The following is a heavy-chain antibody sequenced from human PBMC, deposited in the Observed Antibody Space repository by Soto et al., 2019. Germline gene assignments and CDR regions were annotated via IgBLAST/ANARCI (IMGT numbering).Heavy chain of an antibody. Sequence: GGSLRLSCAASGFTFSSYAMSWVRQAPGKGLEWVSAISGSGGSTYYADSVKGRFTISRDNSKNTLYLQMNSLRAEDTAVYYCAKDRGTVTTLGYSSGGSRYPVDYYMDVWGKGTTVTVSS. CDR3: AKDRGTVTTLGYSSGGSRYPVDYYMDV. V-gene: IGHV3-23*01. D-gene: IGHD2-15*01. J-gene: IGHJ6*03. CDR1: GFTFSSYA. CDR2: ISGSGGST.